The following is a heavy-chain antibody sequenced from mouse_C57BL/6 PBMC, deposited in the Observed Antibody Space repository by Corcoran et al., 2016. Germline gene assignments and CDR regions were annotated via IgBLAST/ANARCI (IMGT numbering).Heavy chain of an antibody. CDR2: IYPRSGNT. J-gene: IGHJ3*01. CDR1: GYTFTSYG. D-gene: IGHD2-12*01. CDR3: ARWGYTVYDENAY. V-gene: IGHV1-81*01. Sequence: QVQLQQSGAELARPGASVKLSCKASGYTFTSYGISWVKQRTGQGLEWIGEIYPRSGNTYYNEKFKGKATLTADKSSSTAYMELRSLTSEDSAVYFCARWGYTVYDENAYWGQGTLVTVSA.